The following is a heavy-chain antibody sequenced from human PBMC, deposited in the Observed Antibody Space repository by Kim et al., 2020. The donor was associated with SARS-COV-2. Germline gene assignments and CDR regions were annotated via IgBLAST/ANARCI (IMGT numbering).Heavy chain of an antibody. CDR2: IIPIFGTA. D-gene: IGHD3-22*01. V-gene: IGHV1-69*13. CDR3: ARNYYDSSGYQIIDY. J-gene: IGHJ4*02. Sequence: SSVKVSCKASGGTFSSYAISWVRQAPGQGLEWMGGIIPIFGTANYAQKFQGRVTITADESTSTAYMELSSLRSEDTAVYYCARNYYDSSGYQIIDYWGQGTLVTVSS. CDR1: GGTFSSYA.